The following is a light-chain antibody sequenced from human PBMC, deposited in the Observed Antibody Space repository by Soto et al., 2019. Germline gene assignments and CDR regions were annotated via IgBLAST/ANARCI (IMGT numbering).Light chain of an antibody. Sequence: QSALTQPASVSGSPGQSITISCTGTSSDVGSYDLVSWYQQPPGKAPKLMIYEDTKRPSGISTRFSRSKSGNAASLTISGLQAEDEADYYCCSYAGSGTFVFGTGTKPTVL. CDR1: SSDVGSYDL. CDR2: EDT. V-gene: IGLV2-23*01. J-gene: IGLJ1*01. CDR3: CSYAGSGTFV.